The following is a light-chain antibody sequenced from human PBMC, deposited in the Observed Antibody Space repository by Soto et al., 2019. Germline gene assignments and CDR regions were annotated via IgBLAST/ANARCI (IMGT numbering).Light chain of an antibody. CDR1: QSISRW. CDR2: EDS. CDR3: QQRRNWQVT. V-gene: IGKV1-5*01. J-gene: IGKJ5*01. Sequence: DIQMTQSPSTLSASVGDRVTITCRASQSISRWLAWYQQKPGKAPRXLIYEDSSLERGVPSRFSGSGSGTDFTLTISSLEPEDVAVYYCQQRRNWQVTFGQGTRLEIK.